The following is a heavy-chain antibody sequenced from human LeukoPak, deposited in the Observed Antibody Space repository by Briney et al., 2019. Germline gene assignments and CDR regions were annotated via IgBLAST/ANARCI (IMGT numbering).Heavy chain of an antibody. J-gene: IGHJ3*02. CDR1: GFTFSAYS. Sequence: GRSLRLSCAASGFTFSAYSMNWVRQAPGKGLDWVSYISSRSFTIYYADSVKGRFTISRDNAKNSLYLEMKSLRDEDTAVYYCARSVIAVAGYDAFDIWGQGTVVSVSS. V-gene: IGHV3-48*02. D-gene: IGHD6-19*01. CDR3: ARSVIAVAGYDAFDI. CDR2: ISSRSFTI.